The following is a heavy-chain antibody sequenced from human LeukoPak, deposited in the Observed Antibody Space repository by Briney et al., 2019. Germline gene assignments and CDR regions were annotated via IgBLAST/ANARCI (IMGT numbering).Heavy chain of an antibody. CDR1: GFTFSSYG. D-gene: IGHD4-17*01. CDR2: IRYDGSNK. Sequence: PGGSLRLSCAASGFTFSSYGMHWVRQAPGKGLEWVAFIRYDGSNKYYADSVKGRFTISRDNSKNTLYLQMNSLRAEDTAVYYCAKGTYGDPQDPSETSWPIQWGQGTLVTVSS. CDR3: AKGTYGDPQDPSETSWPIQ. J-gene: IGHJ4*02. V-gene: IGHV3-30*02.